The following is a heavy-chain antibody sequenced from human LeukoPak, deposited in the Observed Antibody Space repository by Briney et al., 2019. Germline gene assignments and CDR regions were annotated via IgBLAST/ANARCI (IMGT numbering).Heavy chain of an antibody. CDR2: IYYSGST. D-gene: IGHD3-16*01. CDR1: GGSISSYY. CDR3: AKGGRIGVFDY. J-gene: IGHJ4*02. Sequence: SETPSLTCTVSGGSISSYYWSWIRQPPGKGLEWIGYIYYSGSTNYNPSLKSRVTISVDTSKNQFSLKLSSVTAADTAVYYCAKGGRIGVFDYWGQGTLVTVSS. V-gene: IGHV4-59*08.